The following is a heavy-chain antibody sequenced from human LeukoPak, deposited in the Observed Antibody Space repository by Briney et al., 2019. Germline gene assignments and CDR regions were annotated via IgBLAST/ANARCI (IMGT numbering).Heavy chain of an antibody. Sequence: GASVKVSCRASGYTFTSYGISWVRQAPGQALEWMGWISAYNGNTNYAQTLQGRVTMTTDTSTSTAYMELRSLRSDDTAVYYCARDRDGVDWFGPWGQGTLVTVSS. CDR3: ARDRDGVDWFGP. V-gene: IGHV1-18*01. J-gene: IGHJ5*02. CDR1: GYTFTSYG. CDR2: ISAYNGNT. D-gene: IGHD4-17*01.